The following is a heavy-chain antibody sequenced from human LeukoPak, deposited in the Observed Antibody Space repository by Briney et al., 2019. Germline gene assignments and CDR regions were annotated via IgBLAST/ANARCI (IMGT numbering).Heavy chain of an antibody. CDR2: INHSGST. D-gene: IGHD1-14*01. CDR3: AETRIAHFDY. Sequence: SETLSLTCAVYGGSFSGYYWSWIRQPPGKGLEWIGEINHSGSTNYNPSLKSRVTISVDTSKNQFSLKLSSVTAADTAVYYCAETRIAHFDYWSQGTLVTVSS. CDR1: GGSFSGYY. J-gene: IGHJ4*02. V-gene: IGHV4-34*01.